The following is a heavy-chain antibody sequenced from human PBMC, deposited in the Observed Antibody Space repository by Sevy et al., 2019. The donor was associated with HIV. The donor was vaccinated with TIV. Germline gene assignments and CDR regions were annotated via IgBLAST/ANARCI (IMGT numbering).Heavy chain of an antibody. CDR3: ARGHVLAAAGRIDY. J-gene: IGHJ4*02. Sequence: SETLSLTCAVYGGSFSGYYWSWIRQPPGKGLEWIGEINHSGSTNYNPSLKSRVTISVDTSKNQFSLKLSSVTAADTAVYYCARGHVLAAAGRIDYWGQGTLVTVSS. V-gene: IGHV4-34*01. D-gene: IGHD6-13*01. CDR2: INHSGST. CDR1: GGSFSGYY.